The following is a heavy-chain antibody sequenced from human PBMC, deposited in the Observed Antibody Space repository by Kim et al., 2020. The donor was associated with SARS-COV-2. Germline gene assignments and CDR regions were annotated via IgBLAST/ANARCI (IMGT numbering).Heavy chain of an antibody. CDR3: ARDHLRRGHAFDI. J-gene: IGHJ3*02. Sequence: YAQKLQGRGTMTTDTSTSTAYMELRSLRSDDTAVYYCARDHLRRGHAFDIWGQGTMVTVSS. V-gene: IGHV1-18*01.